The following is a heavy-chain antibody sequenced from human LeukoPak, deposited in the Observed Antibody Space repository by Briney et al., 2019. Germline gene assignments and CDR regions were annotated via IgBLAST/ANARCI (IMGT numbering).Heavy chain of an antibody. Sequence: GGSLRLSCAASGFTFSSYNMNWVRQAPGKGLEWVAFIRYDGSNKYYADSVKGRFTISRDNSKNTLYLQMNSLRAEDTAVYYCAKGGTSSGYVLDYWGQGTLVTVSS. D-gene: IGHD3-22*01. V-gene: IGHV3-30*02. CDR3: AKGGTSSGYVLDY. CDR2: IRYDGSNK. J-gene: IGHJ4*02. CDR1: GFTFSSYN.